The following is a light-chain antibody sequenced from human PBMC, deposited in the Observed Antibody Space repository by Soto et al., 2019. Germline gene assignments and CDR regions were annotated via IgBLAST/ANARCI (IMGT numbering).Light chain of an antibody. V-gene: IGKV1-5*03. Sequence: DIQMTQPPSTLSGSVVDRATITCRASQTISSWLAWYQQKPGKAPKLLIYAASTLKSGVPSRFSGSGSGTEFTLTISSLQPDDFATYYCQHYNSYSEAFGQGTKVDIK. CDR2: AAS. CDR1: QTISSW. CDR3: QHYNSYSEA. J-gene: IGKJ1*01.